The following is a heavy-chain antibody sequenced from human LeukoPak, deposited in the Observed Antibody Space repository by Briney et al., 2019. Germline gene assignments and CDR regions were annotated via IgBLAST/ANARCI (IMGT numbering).Heavy chain of an antibody. Sequence: ASVKVSCKASGYTFTSYGISWVRQAPGQGLEWMGWISAYNGNANYAQKLQGGVTMTTDTSTSTAYMELRSLRSDDTAVYYCAKGSADPSYYYYMDVWGKGTTVTVSS. J-gene: IGHJ6*03. CDR1: GYTFTSYG. CDR2: ISAYNGNA. D-gene: IGHD3-10*01. V-gene: IGHV1-18*01. CDR3: AKGSADPSYYYYMDV.